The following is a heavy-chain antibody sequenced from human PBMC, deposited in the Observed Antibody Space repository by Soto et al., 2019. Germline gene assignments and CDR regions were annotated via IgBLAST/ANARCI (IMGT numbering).Heavy chain of an antibody. V-gene: IGHV1-69*12. CDR1: GGTFRTSA. CDR2: IMPVFSTP. D-gene: IGHD3-3*02. J-gene: IGHJ6*01. CDR3: ARDKDRQQLGGNYYYIMDV. Sequence: QVQLVQSGAEVKKPGSSVKVSCKTSGGTFRTSAISWVRQAPGQGLEWMGGIMPVFSTPDYAQKFQGRVTITADESTGTAYMELNSLRSEDTAVYYCARDKDRQQLGGNYYYIMDVWGQGTTVTVSS.